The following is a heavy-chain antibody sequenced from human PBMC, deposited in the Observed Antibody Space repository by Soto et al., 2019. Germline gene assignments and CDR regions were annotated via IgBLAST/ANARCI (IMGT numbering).Heavy chain of an antibody. D-gene: IGHD3-10*01. CDR3: ARHGATYYNFYGMDV. V-gene: IGHV5-51*01. J-gene: IGHJ6*02. CDR1: GYSFTTYW. Sequence: PGESLKISCKSYGYSFTTYWIAWVRQMPGKGLEWMGSIHPGESDTRYSPSFQGQVTISADRSITTAYLQWSSLKASDTAMYYWARHGATYYNFYGMDVGGQGTTVTSP. CDR2: IHPGESDT.